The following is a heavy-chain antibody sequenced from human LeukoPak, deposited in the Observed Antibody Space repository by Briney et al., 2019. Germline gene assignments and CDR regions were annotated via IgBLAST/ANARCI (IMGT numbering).Heavy chain of an antibody. D-gene: IGHD5-12*01. CDR2: INPNSGGT. CDR1: RYTFTGYY. V-gene: IGHV1-2*02. CDR3: ARLRADHFDY. Sequence: ASVKVSCKASRYTFTGYYMHWVRQAPGQGLEWMGWINPNSGGTNYAQKFQGRVTMTRDTSISTAYMELSRLRSDDTAAYYCARLRADHFDYWGQGTLVTVSS. J-gene: IGHJ4*02.